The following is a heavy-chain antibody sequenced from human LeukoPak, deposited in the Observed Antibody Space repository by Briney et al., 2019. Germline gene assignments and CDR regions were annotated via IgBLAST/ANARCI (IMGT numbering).Heavy chain of an antibody. Sequence: SVKVSCKASGGTFSSYAISWVRQAPGQGLEWMGGIIPIFGTANYAQKFQGRVTITTDESTSTAYMELSSLRSEDTAVYYCASPNQYWNSTSCFFDYWGQGTLVTVSS. D-gene: IGHD2-2*01. CDR3: ASPNQYWNSTSCFFDY. J-gene: IGHJ4*02. CDR2: IIPIFGTA. CDR1: GGTFSSYA. V-gene: IGHV1-69*05.